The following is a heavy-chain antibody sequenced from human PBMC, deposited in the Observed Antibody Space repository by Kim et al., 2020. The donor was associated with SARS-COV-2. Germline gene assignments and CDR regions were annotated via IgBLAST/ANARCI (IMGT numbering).Heavy chain of an antibody. J-gene: IGHJ6*02. CDR2: ISSSSSYI. Sequence: GGSLRLSCAASGFTFSSYSMNWVRQAPGKGLEWVSSISSSSSYIYYADSVKGRFTISRDNAKNSLYLQMNSLRAEDMAVYYCARERAAAGTQRYYYYGMDVWGQGTTVTVSS. D-gene: IGHD6-13*01. CDR3: ARERAAAGTQRYYYYGMDV. V-gene: IGHV3-21*01. CDR1: GFTFSSYS.